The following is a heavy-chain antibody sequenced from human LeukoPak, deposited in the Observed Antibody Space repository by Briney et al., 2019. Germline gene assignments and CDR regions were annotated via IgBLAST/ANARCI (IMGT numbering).Heavy chain of an antibody. J-gene: IGHJ3*02. CDR1: GFTFSSYE. CDR3: ARRAWDAFDI. Sequence: GGSLRLSCAASGFTFSSYEMNWVRQAPGKGLEWVSYIRSSGSTIYHADSVKGRFTISRDNAKNSLYLQMNSLRAEDTAVDYYARRAWDAFDIWGQGTMVTVSS. CDR2: IRSSGSTI. V-gene: IGHV3-48*03.